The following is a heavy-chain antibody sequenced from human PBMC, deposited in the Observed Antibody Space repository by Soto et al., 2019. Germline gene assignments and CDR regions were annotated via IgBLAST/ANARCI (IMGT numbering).Heavy chain of an antibody. Sequence: EVQLLESGGGLVQPGGSLRLSCLASGFTFSSYPMSWVRQAPGTGLEWVSGINSSGGSTYYADSVKGRFTISRDNSKNTLYLQMSSLSAEATAVYYCAKDRGVVAAAGLFDYWGQGTLLTVSS. CDR1: GFTFSSYP. D-gene: IGHD6-13*01. CDR3: AKDRGVVAAAGLFDY. CDR2: INSSGGST. J-gene: IGHJ4*02. V-gene: IGHV3-23*01.